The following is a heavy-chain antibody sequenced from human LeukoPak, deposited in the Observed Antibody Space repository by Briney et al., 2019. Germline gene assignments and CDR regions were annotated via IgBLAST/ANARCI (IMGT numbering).Heavy chain of an antibody. CDR2: IKHSGST. Sequence: PSETLSLTSAVPGGSFNGHHWTWIRQAPGKGLEWIGEIKHSGSTNYNPSLKSRVTISVDTSKNHFSLKLSSVTAAHTALYYCARGTTVATFLAGTYYYYYIDVWGKGTTVAVSS. CDR3: ARGTTVATFLAGTYYYYYIDV. CDR1: GGSFNGHH. J-gene: IGHJ6*03. V-gene: IGHV4-34*01. D-gene: IGHD5-12*01.